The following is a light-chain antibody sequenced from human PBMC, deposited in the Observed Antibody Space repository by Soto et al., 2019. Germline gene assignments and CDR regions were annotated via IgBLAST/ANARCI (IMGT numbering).Light chain of an antibody. CDR2: DAS. Sequence: DIQMTQSPSTLSASVGDNITITCRASQSLSSYLAWYQQKPGRAPKLLIFDASSLERGVPSRFSGSGSGTEFRLTISSLQPDDFATYYCQHYKAFGQGTKVDIK. J-gene: IGKJ1*01. CDR1: QSLSSY. CDR3: QHYKA. V-gene: IGKV1-5*01.